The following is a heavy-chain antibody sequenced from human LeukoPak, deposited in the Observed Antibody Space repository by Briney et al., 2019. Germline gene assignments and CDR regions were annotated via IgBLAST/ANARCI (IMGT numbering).Heavy chain of an antibody. CDR2: ICSSGSA. CDR1: GGSISNRNYH. D-gene: IGHD6-6*01. J-gene: IGHJ4*02. CDR3: AREGGDSSSLDY. V-gene: IGHV4-39*07. Sequence: SETLSLTCTVSGGSISNRNYHWGWIRQPPGKGLEWIGSICSSGSAYYNPSLKSRVTTSIDTSKNQFSLKLSSVTAADTAVYYCAREGGDSSSLDYWGQGTLVTVSS.